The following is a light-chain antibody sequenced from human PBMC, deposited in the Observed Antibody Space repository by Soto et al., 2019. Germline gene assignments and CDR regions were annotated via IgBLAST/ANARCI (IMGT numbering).Light chain of an antibody. CDR3: KSYAGSXTYV. J-gene: IGLJ1*01. CDR2: EVV. V-gene: IGLV2-8*01. Sequence: QSALTQPPSASGSPGQSVTISCTGTSSDVCGYKYFSWYQQHPGKAPRLIIYEVVKRPSGVPDRFSGSKSVNTASLTVSGIQAADEADYFCKSYAGSXTYVCGSGTKV. CDR1: SSDVCGYKY.